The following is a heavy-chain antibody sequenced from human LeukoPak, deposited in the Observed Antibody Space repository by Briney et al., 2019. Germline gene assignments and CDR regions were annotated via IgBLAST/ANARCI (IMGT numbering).Heavy chain of an antibody. CDR2: ISGSGGST. CDR1: GFTFSSYW. V-gene: IGHV3-23*01. J-gene: IGHJ4*02. CDR3: ASKVCSSTSCYFDY. Sequence: GGSLRLSCAASGFTFSSYWMSWVRQAPGKGLEWVSAISGSGGSTYYADSVKGRFTISRDNSKNTLYLQMNSLRAEDTAVYYCASKVCSSTSCYFDYWGQGTLVTVSS. D-gene: IGHD2-2*01.